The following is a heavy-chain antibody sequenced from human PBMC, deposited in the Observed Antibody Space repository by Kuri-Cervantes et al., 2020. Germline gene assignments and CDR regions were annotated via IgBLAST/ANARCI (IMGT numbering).Heavy chain of an antibody. CDR2: ISSSGSTI. CDR1: GFTFSDYY. Sequence: GESLKISCAASGFTFSDYYMSWIRQAPGKGLEWVSYISSSGSTIYYADSVKGRFTISRDNSKNTLYLQMNSLRAEDTAVYYCAKDFSPGSVDTAMVLDYWGQGTLVTVSS. D-gene: IGHD5-18*01. CDR3: AKDFSPGSVDTAMVLDY. V-gene: IGHV3-11*04. J-gene: IGHJ4*02.